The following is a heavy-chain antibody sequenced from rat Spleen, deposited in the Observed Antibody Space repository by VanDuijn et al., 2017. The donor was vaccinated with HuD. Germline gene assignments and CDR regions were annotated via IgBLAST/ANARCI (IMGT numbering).Heavy chain of an antibody. Sequence: EVQLVESDGGLVQPGRSLKLSCAASGFIFSDYNMAWVRQAPKKGLEWVAYISYDGGSTYYRDPVKGRFTVSRDNAKSPLYLQMDSLRSEDTATYYCATRGNNPFAYWGQGTLVTVSS. J-gene: IGHJ3*01. V-gene: IGHV5-7*01. CDR2: ISYDGGST. D-gene: IGHD1-10*01. CDR3: ATRGNNPFAY. CDR1: GFIFSDYN.